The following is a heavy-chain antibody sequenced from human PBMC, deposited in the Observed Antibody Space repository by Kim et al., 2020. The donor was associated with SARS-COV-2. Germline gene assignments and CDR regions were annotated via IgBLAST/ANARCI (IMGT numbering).Heavy chain of an antibody. J-gene: IGHJ4*02. V-gene: IGHV3-33*01. Sequence: GGSLRLSCAASGFTFSSYGMHWVHQAPGKGREWVAVIWYDGSNKYYADSVKGRFTISRDNSKNTLYLQMNSLRAEDTAVYYCARDPGNYDILTGYYPTHDYWGQGTLVTVSS. CDR1: GFTFSSYG. D-gene: IGHD3-9*01. CDR3: ARDPGNYDILTGYYPTHDY. CDR2: IWYDGSNK.